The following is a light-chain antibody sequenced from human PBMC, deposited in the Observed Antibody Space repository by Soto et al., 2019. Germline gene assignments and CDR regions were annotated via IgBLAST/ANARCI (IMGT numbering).Light chain of an antibody. Sequence: EIVLTQSPGTLSLSPVERVTLSCRASQSVTSSYLAWFQQKPGQAPRLLIYGASSRATGIPDRFSGSGSGTDLSLTISRLEPEDFAVYHCQQYGSSPITFGQGTRLEIK. J-gene: IGKJ5*01. CDR1: QSVTSSY. CDR2: GAS. V-gene: IGKV3-20*01. CDR3: QQYGSSPIT.